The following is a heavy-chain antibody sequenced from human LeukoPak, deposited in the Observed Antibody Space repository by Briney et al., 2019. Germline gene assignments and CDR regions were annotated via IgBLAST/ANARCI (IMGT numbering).Heavy chain of an antibody. Sequence: SETLSLTCAVYGGSFSGYYWSWIRQPPGKGLEWIGYIYYSGSSNYNPSLKGRVTISVDTSKNQFSLKLSSVTAADTAVYYCARVMARRYCSGGSCHGAFDYWGQGTLVTVSS. CDR1: GGSFSGYY. CDR3: ARVMARRYCSGGSCHGAFDY. J-gene: IGHJ4*02. CDR2: IYYSGSS. D-gene: IGHD2-15*01. V-gene: IGHV4-59*01.